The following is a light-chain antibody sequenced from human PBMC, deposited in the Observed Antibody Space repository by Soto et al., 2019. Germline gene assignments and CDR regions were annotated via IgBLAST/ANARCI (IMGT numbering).Light chain of an antibody. CDR1: QSVNSD. CDR3: QQHGSSSWT. CDR2: GAS. Sequence: EIVMTQSPATLSVSPGERATLSCRASQSVNSDLAWYQQKPGQAPRLLIYGASSRATGIPDRFSGSGSGTEFTLTISRLEPEDFAVYYCQQHGSSSWTFGQGTKVDIK. J-gene: IGKJ1*01. V-gene: IGKV3-20*01.